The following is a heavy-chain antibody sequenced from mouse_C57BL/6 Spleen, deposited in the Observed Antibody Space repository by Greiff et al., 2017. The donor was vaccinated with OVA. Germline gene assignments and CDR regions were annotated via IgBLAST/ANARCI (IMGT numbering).Heavy chain of an antibody. Sequence: QVQLQQSGAELVKPGASVKLSCKASGYTFTSYWMHWVKQRPGQGLEWIGMIHPNSGSTNYNEKFKSKATLTVDKSSSTAYMQLSSLTSEDSAVYYCARENDYDVPWFAYWGQGTLVTVSA. J-gene: IGHJ3*01. V-gene: IGHV1-64*01. CDR3: ARENDYDVPWFAY. CDR1: GYTFTSYW. D-gene: IGHD2-4*01. CDR2: IHPNSGST.